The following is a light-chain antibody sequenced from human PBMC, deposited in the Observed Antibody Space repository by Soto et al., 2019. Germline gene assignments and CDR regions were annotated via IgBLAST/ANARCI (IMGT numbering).Light chain of an antibody. V-gene: IGLV2-23*02. J-gene: IGLJ2*01. CDR3: CSYAGSSTLGV. Sequence: QSVLTQPASVSGSPGQSITISCTGTSSDVGSYNLVSWYQQHPGKAPKLMIYEVSKRPSGVSNRFSGSKSGNTASLTISGLQAEDDADYYCCSYAGSSTLGVFGGGTKLTVL. CDR1: SSDVGSYNL. CDR2: EVS.